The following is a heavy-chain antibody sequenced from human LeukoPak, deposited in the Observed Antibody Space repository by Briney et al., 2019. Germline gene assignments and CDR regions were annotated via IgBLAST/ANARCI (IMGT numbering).Heavy chain of an antibody. Sequence: GGSLRLSCAASGFTFSSYAMSWVRQAPGKGLEWVSGISGSGGNAYYADSVKGRFIISRDISKNTLYVQMNSLRAEDTAVYYCAKAGSYYSSSYCHMDVWGKGTTVTVSS. D-gene: IGHD1-26*01. CDR2: ISGSGGNA. V-gene: IGHV3-23*01. J-gene: IGHJ6*03. CDR1: GFTFSSYA. CDR3: AKAGSYYSSSYCHMDV.